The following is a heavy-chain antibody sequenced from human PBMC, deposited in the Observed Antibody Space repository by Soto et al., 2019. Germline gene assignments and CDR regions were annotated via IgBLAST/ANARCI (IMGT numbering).Heavy chain of an antibody. CDR2: ISGSGGST. Sequence: EVQLLESGGGLVQPGGSLRLSCAASGFTFSSYAMSWVRQAPGKGLEWVSAISGSGGSTYYADSVKGRFTISRDNSKNTLSLQMNSLRAEDTAVYYCARSDRRSNYLWDYWGQGTLVTVSS. V-gene: IGHV3-23*01. J-gene: IGHJ4*02. D-gene: IGHD4-4*01. CDR1: GFTFSSYA. CDR3: ARSDRRSNYLWDY.